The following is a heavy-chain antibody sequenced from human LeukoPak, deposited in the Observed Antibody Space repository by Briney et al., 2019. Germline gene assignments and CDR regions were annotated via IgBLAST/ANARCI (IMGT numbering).Heavy chain of an antibody. CDR1: GYTFTDYY. V-gene: IGHV1-2*02. CDR3: AKDSLARGYSGYDLSGYGDYIANRWDYYYYGMDV. CDR2: TNPKTGGT. J-gene: IGHJ6*02. D-gene: IGHD5-12*01. Sequence: ASVKVSCKTSGYTFTDYYMHWVRQAPGQGPEWMAWTNPKTGGTQYSKTFQGRATMTRDTSITTGYMELSSLRFDDTAVYYCAKDSLARGYSGYDLSGYGDYIANRWDYYYYGMDVWGQGTTVTVSS.